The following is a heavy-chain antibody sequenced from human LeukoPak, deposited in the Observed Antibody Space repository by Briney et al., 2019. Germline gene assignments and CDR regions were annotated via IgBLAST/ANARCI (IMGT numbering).Heavy chain of an antibody. V-gene: IGHV4-59*03. J-gene: IGHJ4*02. Sequence: SEALSLTCTVSGGSISSHYWSWIRQSPGKGLECIGSIRYSGGTYYNPSLKSRVTISVDTSRNQLSLNLSSVTAADTAVYYCALSREQYSGSYEIDYWGQGTLVTVSS. CDR3: ALSREQYSGSYEIDY. D-gene: IGHD1-26*01. CDR1: GGSISSHY. CDR2: IRYSGGT.